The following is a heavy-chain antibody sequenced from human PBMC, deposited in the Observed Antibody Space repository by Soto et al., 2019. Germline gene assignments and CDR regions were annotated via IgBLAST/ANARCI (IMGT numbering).Heavy chain of an antibody. V-gene: IGHV3-53*01. CDR3: ALKGYSSSSSFDY. CDR2: IYSGGST. Sequence: PGGSLRLSCAASGFTVSSNYMSWVRQAPGKGLEWVSVIYSGGSTYYADSVKGRFTTSRDNSKNTLYLQMNSLRAEDTAVYYCALKGYSSSSSFDYWGQGTLVTVSS. CDR1: GFTVSSNY. J-gene: IGHJ4*02. D-gene: IGHD6-6*01.